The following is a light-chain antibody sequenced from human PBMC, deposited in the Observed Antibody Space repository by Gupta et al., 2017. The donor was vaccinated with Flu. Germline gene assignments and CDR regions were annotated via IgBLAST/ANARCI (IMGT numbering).Light chain of an antibody. J-gene: IGKJ1*01. V-gene: IGKV1-5*03. CDR1: QSISSW. Sequence: PSTLSASVGDRVTITCRASQSISSWVAWYQQKPGKAPKLLIYKASSLESGVPSRFSGSGSGTEFTLTISSLQPDDFATYYCQQYNSYSWTFGQGTKVEIK. CDR2: KAS. CDR3: QQYNSYSWT.